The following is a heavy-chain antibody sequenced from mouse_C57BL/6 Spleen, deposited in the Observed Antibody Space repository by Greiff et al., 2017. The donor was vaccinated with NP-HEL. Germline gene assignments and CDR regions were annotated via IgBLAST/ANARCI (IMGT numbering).Heavy chain of an antibody. CDR1: GYTFTSYW. D-gene: IGHD2-2*01. CDR3: ARSMVTTSWFAY. CDR2: IDPSDSET. J-gene: IGHJ3*01. Sequence: QVQLQQPGAELVRPGSSVKLSCKASGYTFTSYWMHWVKQRPIQGLEWIGNIDPSDSETHYNQKFKDKATLTVDKSSSTAYMQLSSLTSEDSAVYYCARSMVTTSWFAYWGQGTLVTVSA. V-gene: IGHV1-52*01.